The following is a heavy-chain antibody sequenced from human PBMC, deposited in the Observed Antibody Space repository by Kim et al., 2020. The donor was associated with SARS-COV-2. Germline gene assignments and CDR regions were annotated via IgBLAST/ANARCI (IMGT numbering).Heavy chain of an antibody. V-gene: IGHV3-23*01. CDR2: ISSSGASP. D-gene: IGHD6-6*01. CDR1: GFTFNTYA. Sequence: GGSLRLSCAASGFTFNTYAMAWVRQAPGKGLEWISGISSSGASPYYAGSVKGRFTISRDNSKNILYMQMNNLRVEDTARYYCVKAGTNIVARPRSGFDY. J-gene: IGHJ4*01. CDR3: VKAGTNIVARPRSGFDY.